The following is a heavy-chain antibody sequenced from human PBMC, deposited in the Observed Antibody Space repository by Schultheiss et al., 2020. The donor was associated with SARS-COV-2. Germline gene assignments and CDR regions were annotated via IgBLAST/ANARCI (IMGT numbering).Heavy chain of an antibody. CDR3: ARIPTYYDILTGGYYYYYMDV. J-gene: IGHJ6*03. V-gene: IGHV4-31*03. CDR1: GGSISSGGYY. D-gene: IGHD3-9*01. CDR2: IYYSGST. Sequence: SETLSLTCTVSGGSISSGGYYWSWIRQHPGKGLEWIGYIYYSGSTYYNPSLKSRVTISVDTSKNQFSLKLSSVTAADTAVYYCARIPTYYDILTGGYYYYYMDVWGKGTTVTVSS.